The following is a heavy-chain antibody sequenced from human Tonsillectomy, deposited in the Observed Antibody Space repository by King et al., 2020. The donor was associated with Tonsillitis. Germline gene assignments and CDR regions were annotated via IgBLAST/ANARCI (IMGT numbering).Heavy chain of an antibody. D-gene: IGHD6-19*01. CDR3: ARHSADFSSGPDALNI. CDR2: VYPGDSDT. Sequence: VQLVESGAEVKKPGESLKISCTGSGYSFTKYWIAWVRQMPGKGLEWMGIVYPGDSDTRYSPSFQGQVTISADKSISTAYLQWSSLKASDTAMYYCARHSADFSSGPDALNIWGQGTMVTVSP. CDR1: GYSFTKYW. V-gene: IGHV5-51*01. J-gene: IGHJ3*02.